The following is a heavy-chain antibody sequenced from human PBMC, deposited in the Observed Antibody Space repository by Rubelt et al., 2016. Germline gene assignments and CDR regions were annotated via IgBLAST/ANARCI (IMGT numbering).Heavy chain of an antibody. CDR3: ARGRWDNWFDP. CDR2: VHYSGTT. D-gene: IGHD4-23*01. CDR1: GGSISSNY. J-gene: IGHJ5*02. V-gene: IGHV4-59*01. Sequence: LSLTCTVSGGSISSNYWSWIRQPPGKGLDWIGYVHYSGTTNYNPSLKSRVTMSVEMARNHFSLRLTSVTAADTAVYYCARGRWDNWFDPWGQGTLVTVSS.